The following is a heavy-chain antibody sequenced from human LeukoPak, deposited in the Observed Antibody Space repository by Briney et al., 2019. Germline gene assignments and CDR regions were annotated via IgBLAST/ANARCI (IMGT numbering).Heavy chain of an antibody. CDR2: IKANSGDT. CDR1: GYIFTAYY. CDR3: TRVGDDYPY. Sequence: ASVKVSCKASGYIFTAYYLHWVRQAPGQKPEWMGWIKANSGDTNHARKFQGRVTMTRDTSISTVYMELSGLTADDTAVYYCTRVGDDYPYWGQGTLVTVSS. V-gene: IGHV1-2*02. D-gene: IGHD5-24*01. J-gene: IGHJ4*02.